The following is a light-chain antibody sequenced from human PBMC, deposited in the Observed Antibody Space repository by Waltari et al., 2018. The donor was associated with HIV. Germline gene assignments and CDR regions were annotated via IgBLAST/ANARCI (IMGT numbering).Light chain of an antibody. V-gene: IGLV2-8*01. CDR2: EFT. CDR1: RRDVGAYKY. CDR3: SSYATGNNVI. J-gene: IGLJ2*01. Sequence: QSALTQPPSASGSPGQSVTISCPGTRRDVGAYKYVSWYQQHPGKAPNLMIYEFTKRPSGVPDRFSGSKSGNTASLTVSGLQAEDEADYHCSSYATGNNVIFGGGTKLTVL.